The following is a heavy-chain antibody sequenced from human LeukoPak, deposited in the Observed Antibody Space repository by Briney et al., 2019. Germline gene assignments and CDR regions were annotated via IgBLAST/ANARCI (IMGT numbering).Heavy chain of an antibody. J-gene: IGHJ4*02. CDR1: GFTFSSYS. Sequence: PGGSLRFSCAASGFTFSSYSMNWVRQAPGKGLEWVSSISSSSSYIYYADSVKGRFTISRDNAKNSLYLQMNSLRAEDTAVYYCARDSLVVPAAVGNFDYWGQGTLVTVSS. D-gene: IGHD2-2*01. V-gene: IGHV3-21*01. CDR2: ISSSSSYI. CDR3: ARDSLVVPAAVGNFDY.